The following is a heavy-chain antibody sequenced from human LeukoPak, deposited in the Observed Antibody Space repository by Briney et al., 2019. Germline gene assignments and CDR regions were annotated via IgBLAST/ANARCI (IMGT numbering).Heavy chain of an antibody. CDR2: ISVSGGNT. Sequence: GALRLSCAASGFTFSNYAMSWVRQAPGKGLEWVSSISVSGGNTYYADSVKGRFTISRGNSKNTLYLQMNSLRAEDTAVYYCATPVIVGATNSFGYWGQGTLVTVSS. J-gene: IGHJ4*02. CDR1: GFTFSNYA. D-gene: IGHD1-26*01. CDR3: ATPVIVGATNSFGY. V-gene: IGHV3-23*01.